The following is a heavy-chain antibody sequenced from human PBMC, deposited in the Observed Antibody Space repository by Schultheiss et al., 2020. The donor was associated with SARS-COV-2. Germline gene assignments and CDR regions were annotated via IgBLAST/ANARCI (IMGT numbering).Heavy chain of an antibody. Sequence: GESLKISCAASGFIFSDHYMDWVRQAPGKGLEWVGRIRSKTDGGAIDYAAPVKGRFTISRDDSTDMLFLHLNSLNVEDTATYYCTTFNLFDPWGQGTVVTVSS. V-gene: IGHV3-15*01. J-gene: IGHJ5*02. CDR1: GFIFSDHY. CDR2: IRSKTDGGAI. CDR3: TTFNLFDP.